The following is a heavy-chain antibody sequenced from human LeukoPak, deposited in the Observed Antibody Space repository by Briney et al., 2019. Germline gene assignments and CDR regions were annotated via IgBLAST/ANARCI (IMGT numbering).Heavy chain of an antibody. D-gene: IGHD6-19*01. CDR2: ISWNSGSI. V-gene: IGHV3-9*01. Sequence: GGSLRLSCAASGFTFDDYAMHWVRHAPGKGLGWVSGISWNSGSIGYADSVKGRFTISRDSAKNSLYLQVNSLRAEDTALYYCAKDIGGWSAGFDYWGQGTLVTVSS. CDR3: AKDIGGWSAGFDY. CDR1: GFTFDDYA. J-gene: IGHJ4*02.